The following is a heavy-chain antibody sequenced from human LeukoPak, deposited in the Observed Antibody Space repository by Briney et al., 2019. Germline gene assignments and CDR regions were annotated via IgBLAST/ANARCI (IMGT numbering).Heavy chain of an antibody. CDR3: ARVKTRRGSGSYYPNWFDP. Sequence: EASVKVSCKASGYTFTGYYMHWVRQAPGQGLEWMGWINPNSGGTNYAQKFQGRVTMTRDTSISTAYMELSRLRSDDTAVYYCARVKTRRGSGSYYPNWFDPWGQGTLVTVSS. J-gene: IGHJ5*02. D-gene: IGHD3-10*01. CDR2: INPNSGGT. V-gene: IGHV1-2*02. CDR1: GYTFTGYY.